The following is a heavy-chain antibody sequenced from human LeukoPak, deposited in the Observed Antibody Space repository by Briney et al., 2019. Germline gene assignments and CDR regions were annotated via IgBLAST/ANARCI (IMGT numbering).Heavy chain of an antibody. CDR2: IIPIFGTA. V-gene: IGHV1-69*13. J-gene: IGHJ4*02. CDR1: GGTFSSYA. Sequence: ASVKVSCKASGGTFSSYAISWVRQAPGQGLEWMGGIIPIFGTANYAQKFQGRVTITADESTSTAYMELSSLRSEDTAVYYCARGFGYYDILTGYFVWGQGTLVTVSS. CDR3: ARGFGYYDILTGYFV. D-gene: IGHD3-9*01.